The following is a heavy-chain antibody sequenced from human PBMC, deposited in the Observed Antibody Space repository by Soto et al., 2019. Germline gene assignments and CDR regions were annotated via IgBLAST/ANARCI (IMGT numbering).Heavy chain of an antibody. Sequence: SETLSLTCAVSSGSISSSNWWSWVRQPPGKGLEWIGEIYHSGSTNYNPSLKSRVTISVDKSKNQFSLKLSSVTAADTAVYYCARSATTPTTVRDNWFDPWGQGTLVTVSS. V-gene: IGHV4-4*02. J-gene: IGHJ5*02. D-gene: IGHD4-17*01. CDR2: IYHSGST. CDR3: ARSATTPTTVRDNWFDP. CDR1: SGSISSSNW.